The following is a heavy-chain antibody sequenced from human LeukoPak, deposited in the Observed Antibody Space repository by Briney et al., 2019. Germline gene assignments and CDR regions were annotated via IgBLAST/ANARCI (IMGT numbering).Heavy chain of an antibody. Sequence: PSETLSLTCTVSGGSISSGFYYWSWIRQPAGKGLEWIGRIYTSGSTNYNPSLNSRVTISVDTSKNQFSLKLSSVTAADTAVYYCARLRKSPRYYYDSSGYLGGAYYFDYWGQGTLVTVSS. CDR3: ARLRKSPRYYYDSSGYLGGAYYFDY. V-gene: IGHV4-61*02. CDR1: GGSISSGFYY. CDR2: IYTSGST. D-gene: IGHD3-22*01. J-gene: IGHJ4*02.